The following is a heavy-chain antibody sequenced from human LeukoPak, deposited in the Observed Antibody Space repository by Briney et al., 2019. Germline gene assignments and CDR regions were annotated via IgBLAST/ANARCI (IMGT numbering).Heavy chain of an antibody. Sequence: GGSLRLSCAASGFTFSSYSMHWVRQAPGMGLEWVAVIAYDGSVKYYADSVKGRFTISRDNSRNMLYLQMNSLSGEDTAVYYCARKDSAVTALSEKYFDYWGQGALVTVSS. V-gene: IGHV3-30*01. CDR3: ARKDSAVTALSEKYFDY. D-gene: IGHD2-21*02. CDR2: IAYDGSVK. J-gene: IGHJ4*02. CDR1: GFTFSSYS.